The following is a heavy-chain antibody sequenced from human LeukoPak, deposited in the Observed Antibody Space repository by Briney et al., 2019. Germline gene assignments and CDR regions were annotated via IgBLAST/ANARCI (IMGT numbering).Heavy chain of an antibody. J-gene: IGHJ4*02. CDR2: IYYSGST. D-gene: IGHD3-22*01. Sequence: SETLSLTCTVSGGSISSYYWSWIRQPPGKGLEWIGYIYYSGSTNYNPSLKSRVTISVDTSKNQFSLKLSSVTAADTAVYYCARDPGDYYDSSGFFDYWGQGTLVTVSS. CDR3: ARDPGDYYDSSGFFDY. V-gene: IGHV4-59*12. CDR1: GGSISSYY.